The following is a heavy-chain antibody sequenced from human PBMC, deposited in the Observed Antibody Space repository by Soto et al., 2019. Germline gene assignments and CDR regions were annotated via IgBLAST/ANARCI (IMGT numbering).Heavy chain of an antibody. J-gene: IGHJ5*02. CDR3: ARDSQNWFDP. CDR1: GGSISNGGYS. CDR2: IYHSGST. V-gene: IGHV4-30-2*01. Sequence: PSQTLSLTCAVSGGSISNGGYSWSWIRQPPGKGLEWIGYIYHSGSTYYNPSLKSRVTISVDTSKNQFSLKLSSVTAADTAVYYCARDSQNWFDPWGQGTLVTVSS.